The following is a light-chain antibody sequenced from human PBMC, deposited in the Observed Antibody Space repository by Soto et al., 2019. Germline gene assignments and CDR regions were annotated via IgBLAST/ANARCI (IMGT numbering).Light chain of an antibody. V-gene: IGLV1-40*01. J-gene: IGLJ1*01. CDR3: QSYDSRLSGYV. Sequence: QSVLTQPPSVSGAPGQRVTIPCSGSSSNIGAGYEVHWYQQFPRTAPKLLIYGNSNRPSGVPDRFSGSKSGTSASLAISGLQDDDEADYYCQSYDSRLSGYVFGTGTKLTVL. CDR1: SSNIGAGYE. CDR2: GNS.